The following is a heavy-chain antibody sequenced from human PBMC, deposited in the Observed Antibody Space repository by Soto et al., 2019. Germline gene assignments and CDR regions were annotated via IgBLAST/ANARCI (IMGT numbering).Heavy chain of an antibody. CDR1: GGSTSSYY. J-gene: IGHJ6*03. CDR2: IYYSGST. CDR3: ARTHSLYYYMDV. Sequence: SETLSLTCTVSGGSTSSYYWSWIRQPPGKGLEWIGYIYYSGSTNYNPSLKSRVTISVDTSKNQFSLKLSSVTAADTAVYYCARTHSLYYYMDVWGKGTTVTVSS. V-gene: IGHV4-59*01. D-gene: IGHD2-21*01.